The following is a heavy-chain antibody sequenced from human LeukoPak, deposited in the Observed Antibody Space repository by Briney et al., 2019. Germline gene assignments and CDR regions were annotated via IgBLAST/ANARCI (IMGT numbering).Heavy chain of an antibody. V-gene: IGHV4-38-2*02. Sequence: SQTLSLICTVSGYSLSVGYYWGWIRQAPGKGLQWIGNIFHSGSTHHNPSLQSRITLSVDTSKNQISLRLTSVTAADTAVYYCARRGGTYFEYWGPGNLVTASS. J-gene: IGHJ4*02. CDR3: ARRGGTYFEY. CDR2: IFHSGST. D-gene: IGHD1-26*01. CDR1: GYSLSVGYY.